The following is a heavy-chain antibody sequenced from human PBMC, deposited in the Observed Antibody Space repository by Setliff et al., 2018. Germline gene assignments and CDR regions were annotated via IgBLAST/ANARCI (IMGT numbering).Heavy chain of an antibody. V-gene: IGHV4-59*08. Sequence: PSETLSLTCTVSGGSICTYYWSWIRQRPGKALEYIGYVDFSGKTDYNPSLKSRLTMSFDTSKNQFSLRLRSVSAADTAVYFCARRYFDSGSYFYFDYWGQGTLVTVSS. CDR2: VDFSGKT. D-gene: IGHD3-10*01. CDR3: ARRYFDSGSYFYFDY. J-gene: IGHJ4*02. CDR1: GGSICTYY.